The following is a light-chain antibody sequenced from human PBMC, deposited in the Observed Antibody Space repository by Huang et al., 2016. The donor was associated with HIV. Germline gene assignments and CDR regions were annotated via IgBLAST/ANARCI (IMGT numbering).Light chain of an antibody. J-gene: IGKJ1*01. CDR2: GAS. V-gene: IGKV4-1*01. CDR1: QSLLDSSNNKNY. Sequence: DIVMTQSPDSLAVSLGERATINCKSSQSLLDSSNNKNYLAWYQQKPGQPPNLLIYGASTRESGVPDRFSGSGSGTDFTLSISSLQAEDVAVYYCQQYSNARTFGQGTKVEIK. CDR3: QQYSNART.